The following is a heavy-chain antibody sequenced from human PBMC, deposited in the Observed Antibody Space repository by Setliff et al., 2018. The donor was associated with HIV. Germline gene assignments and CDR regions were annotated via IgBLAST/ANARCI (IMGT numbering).Heavy chain of an antibody. CDR1: GYTFTSYG. CDR3: ARHMTTVVTHYWYFDL. Sequence: ASVKVSCKASGYTFTSYGISWVRQAPGQGLEWMGWISAYNGNTNYAQKLQGRVTMTTDTSTSTAYMELRSLRSDDTAVYYCARHMTTVVTHYWYFDLLGRGTLVTVSS. D-gene: IGHD4-17*01. CDR2: ISAYNGNT. V-gene: IGHV1-18*01. J-gene: IGHJ2*01.